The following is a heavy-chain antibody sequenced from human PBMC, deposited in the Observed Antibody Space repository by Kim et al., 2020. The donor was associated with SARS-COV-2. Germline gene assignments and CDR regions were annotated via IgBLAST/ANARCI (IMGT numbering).Heavy chain of an antibody. CDR3: ARDRGGNSGAFDI. Sequence: YADSVKGRFTISRDNSKNTLYLQMNSRRAEDTAVYYCARDRGGNSGAFDIWGQGTMVTVSS. D-gene: IGHD2-15*01. J-gene: IGHJ3*02. V-gene: IGHV3-53*01.